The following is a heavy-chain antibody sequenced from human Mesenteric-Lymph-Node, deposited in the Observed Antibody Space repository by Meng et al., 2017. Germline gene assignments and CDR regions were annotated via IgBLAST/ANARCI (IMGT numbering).Heavy chain of an antibody. D-gene: IGHD5-18*01. V-gene: IGHV4-59*12. Sequence: QVQLQESGPGLVKPSQTLSLTCSVSGGSISSYYWSWIRQPPGKGLEWIGEIYHSGSTNYNPSLKSRVTISVDKSKNQFSLKLTSVTAADTAVYYCARGGYYSFDYWGQGTLVTVSS. J-gene: IGHJ4*02. CDR2: IYHSGST. CDR1: GGSISSYY. CDR3: ARGGYYSFDY.